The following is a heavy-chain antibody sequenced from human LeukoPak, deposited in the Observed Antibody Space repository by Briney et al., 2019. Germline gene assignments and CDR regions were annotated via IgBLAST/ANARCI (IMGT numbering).Heavy chain of an antibody. CDR2: IKQDESEI. J-gene: IGHJ4*02. Sequence: GSLRLSCVASGFTLSSHWMHWVRQAPGKGLEWVANIKQDESEIYYVDSVKGRFTISRDNAKNSLYLQMNSLRAEDTAVYYCARGRESYPRSLDYWGQGTLVTVSS. CDR1: GFTLSSHW. V-gene: IGHV3-7*01. D-gene: IGHD3-16*02. CDR3: ARGRESYPRSLDY.